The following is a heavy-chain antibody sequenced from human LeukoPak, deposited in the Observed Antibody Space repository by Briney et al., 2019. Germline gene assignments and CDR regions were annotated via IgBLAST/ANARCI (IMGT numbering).Heavy chain of an antibody. CDR1: GYRFSVNW. CDR3: ARISINAFDI. Sequence: GESLKISCKGSGYRFSVNWIGGVRQMPGKGLEWMGIIYPRDSDTRYSASFQGQVTISADKSISTAYVQWSSLKASDTAIYYCARISINAFDIWGQGTKVTVSS. D-gene: IGHD3-3*02. CDR2: IYPRDSDT. V-gene: IGHV5-51*01. J-gene: IGHJ3*02.